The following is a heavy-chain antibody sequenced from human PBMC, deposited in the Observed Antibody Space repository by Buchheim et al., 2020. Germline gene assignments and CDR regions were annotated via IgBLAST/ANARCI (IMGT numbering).Heavy chain of an antibody. Sequence: QLQLQESGPGLVKPSETLSLTCTVSGGSISSSSYYWGWIRQPPGKGLEWIGRIYYSGSTYYNPSLKSRVTISVDTSKNQFSLKLSSVTAADTAVYYCARHVSDYDILTGYLHYFDYWGQGTL. D-gene: IGHD3-9*01. CDR3: ARHVSDYDILTGYLHYFDY. J-gene: IGHJ4*02. V-gene: IGHV4-39*01. CDR2: IYYSGST. CDR1: GGSISSSSYY.